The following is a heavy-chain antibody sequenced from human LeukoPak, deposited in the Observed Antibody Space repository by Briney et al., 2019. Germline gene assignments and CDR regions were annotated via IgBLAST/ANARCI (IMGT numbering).Heavy chain of an antibody. CDR1: GGSISSYY. CDR2: IYYSGST. CDR3: ASHYDYVWGSYRN. V-gene: IGHV4-59*01. D-gene: IGHD3-16*02. Sequence: SETLSLTCTVSGGSISSYYWSWIRQPPGKGPEWIGYIYYSGSTNYNPSLKSRVTISVDTSKNQFSLKLSSVTAADTAVYYCASHYDYVWGSYRNWGQGTLVTVSS. J-gene: IGHJ4*02.